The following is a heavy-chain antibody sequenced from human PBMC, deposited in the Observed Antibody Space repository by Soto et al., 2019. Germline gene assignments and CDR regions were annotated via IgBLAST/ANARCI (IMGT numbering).Heavy chain of an antibody. CDR3: VSWAGSSY. Sequence: EVQLVESGGGLVQPGGSLRLSCAASGFTFNTSWMSWVRRAPGKGLEWVAHMNQHGSEKYYVDSVKGRFTISGDDAKNPPVLEMDSLGAEDTAVYYCVSWAGSSYWGQGTLVTVSS. D-gene: IGHD3-10*01. J-gene: IGHJ4*02. V-gene: IGHV3-7*05. CDR2: MNQHGSEK. CDR1: GFTFNTSW.